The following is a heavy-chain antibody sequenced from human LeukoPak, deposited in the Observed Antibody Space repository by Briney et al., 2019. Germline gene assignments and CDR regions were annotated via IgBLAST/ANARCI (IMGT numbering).Heavy chain of an antibody. CDR1: GGSISTYC. D-gene: IGHD6-19*01. CDR2: IYFSGRT. Sequence: PSETLSLTCTVSGGSISTYCWSWIRQPPGRGLEWIGYIYFSGRTNSNPSLKTRVTMSVDTSKNQFSLKLSSVTAADTAVYFCARGEFSSGWAYWGQGTLVTVSS. J-gene: IGHJ4*02. CDR3: ARGEFSSGWAY. V-gene: IGHV4-59*01.